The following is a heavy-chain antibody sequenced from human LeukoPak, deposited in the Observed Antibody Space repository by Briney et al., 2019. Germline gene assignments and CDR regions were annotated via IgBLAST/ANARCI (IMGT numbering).Heavy chain of an antibody. Sequence: TSETLSLTCAVYGESFSGYYWSWIRQPPGKGLEWIGEINHSGSTNYNPSLKSRVTISVDTSKNQFSLKLSSVTAADTAVYYCARGSTYSSGLHWGQGTLVTVSS. CDR1: GESFSGYY. CDR3: ARGSTYSSGLH. V-gene: IGHV4-34*01. J-gene: IGHJ4*02. CDR2: INHSGST. D-gene: IGHD6-19*01.